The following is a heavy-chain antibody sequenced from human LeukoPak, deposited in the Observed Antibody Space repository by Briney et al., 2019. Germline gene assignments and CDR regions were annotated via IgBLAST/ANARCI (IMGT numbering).Heavy chain of an antibody. Sequence: GASVKVSCKASGGSFSSYAFSWLRQAPGQGLEWMGRIIPILGIANYAQKFQGRVTITADKPTSTVYMELSSLRSEDTAVYHCATGRLALGEDGYNFGYYWGQGTLVTVSS. CDR2: IIPILGIA. J-gene: IGHJ4*02. D-gene: IGHD5-24*01. CDR3: ATGRLALGEDGYNFGYY. CDR1: GGSFSSYA. V-gene: IGHV1-69*04.